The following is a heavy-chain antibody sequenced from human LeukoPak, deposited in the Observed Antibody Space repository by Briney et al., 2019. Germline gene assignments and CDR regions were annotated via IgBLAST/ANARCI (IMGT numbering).Heavy chain of an antibody. D-gene: IGHD3-3*01. CDR3: AREAPYDFWSGYYGA. V-gene: IGHV4-34*01. CDR1: GGSLSGYY. Sequence: SETLSLTCAVYGGSLSGYYWSWIRQPPGKGLEWIGEINHSGSTNYNPSLKSRVTISVDTSKNQFSLKLSSVTAADTAVYYCAREAPYDFWSGYYGAWGQGTLVTVSP. J-gene: IGHJ5*01. CDR2: INHSGST.